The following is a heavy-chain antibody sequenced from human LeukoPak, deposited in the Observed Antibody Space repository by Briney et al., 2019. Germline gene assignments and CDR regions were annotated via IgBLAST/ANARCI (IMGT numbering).Heavy chain of an antibody. D-gene: IGHD3-3*01. V-gene: IGHV3-7*01. Sequence: PGGSLRLSCAASGFSFSDYWMNWLRQAPGKGLEWVAKIKPDGSEKYYVDSVKGRFTISRDNAKNSLFLQMNNLRAEDTAVYYCAREGYYDFWSGYLYYFDYWGQGTLVTVSS. CDR2: IKPDGSEK. CDR3: AREGYYDFWSGYLYYFDY. CDR1: GFSFSDYW. J-gene: IGHJ4*02.